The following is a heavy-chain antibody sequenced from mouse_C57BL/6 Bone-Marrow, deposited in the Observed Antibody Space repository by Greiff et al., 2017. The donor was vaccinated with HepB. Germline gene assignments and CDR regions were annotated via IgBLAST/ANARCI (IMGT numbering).Heavy chain of an antibody. Sequence: VQLQQPGAELVKPGASVKMSCKASGYTFTSYWITWVKQRPGQGLEWIGDIYPGSGSTNYNEKFKSKATLTVDKSSSTAYMQLSSLTSEDSAVYYCARRLYFDYWGQGTTLTVSS. CDR1: GYTFTSYW. J-gene: IGHJ2*01. CDR2: IYPGSGST. V-gene: IGHV1-55*01. CDR3: ARRLYFDY. D-gene: IGHD2-13*01.